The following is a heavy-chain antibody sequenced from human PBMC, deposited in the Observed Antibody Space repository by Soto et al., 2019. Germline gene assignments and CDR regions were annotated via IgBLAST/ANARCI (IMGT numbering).Heavy chain of an antibody. V-gene: IGHV3-7*01. J-gene: IGHJ4*02. CDR1: GFRLSTYW. CDR2: IRQDGTER. Sequence: GGSLRLSCACSGFRLSTYWMGWVRQAPGKRLEWVANIRQDGTERSYADSVKGRFAISRDNAENSLYLQMDSLGVEDTAVYYCVRENYFDYWGQGTLVTVSS. CDR3: VRENYFDY.